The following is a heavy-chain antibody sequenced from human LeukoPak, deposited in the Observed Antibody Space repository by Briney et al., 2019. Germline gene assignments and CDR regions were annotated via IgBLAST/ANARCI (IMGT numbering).Heavy chain of an antibody. CDR1: GFNVSSSF. J-gene: IGHJ4*02. V-gene: IGHV3-66*01. CDR2: IYSGGTT. Sequence: GGSPSLSCAASGFNVSSSFLSWVRQAPGKGLEYVSVIYSGGTTYYADSVKGRFTISRDNSKNTVHLQMNSLRAEDTAVYYCARAQGRGFDYSGQGTLVTVSA. CDR3: ARAQGRGFDY.